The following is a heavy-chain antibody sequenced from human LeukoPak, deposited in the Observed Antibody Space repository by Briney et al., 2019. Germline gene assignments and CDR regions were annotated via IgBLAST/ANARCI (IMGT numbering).Heavy chain of an antibody. Sequence: GGSLRLSCAASGITFSRYWMHWVRQAPGKGLVWVSCIKSGGSSTSIADSAKGRFTISRDNAKNTVYLQMNSLRAEDTAVYYCVRDNRSYNFDYWGQGTLVTVSS. V-gene: IGHV3-74*01. D-gene: IGHD1-26*01. J-gene: IGHJ4*02. CDR1: GITFSRYW. CDR2: IKSGGSST. CDR3: VRDNRSYNFDY.